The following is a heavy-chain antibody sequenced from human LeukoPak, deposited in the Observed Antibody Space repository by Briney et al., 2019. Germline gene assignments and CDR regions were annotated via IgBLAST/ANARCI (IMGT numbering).Heavy chain of an antibody. J-gene: IGHJ4*02. CDR3: TRDETQYLRYGYFVS. CDR1: GFTFSNSA. D-gene: IGHD2/OR15-2a*01. Sequence: GGSLRLSCAASGFTFSNSAMNWVRQAPGKGLEWVSSINNIASHIYYADSVRGRFTISRANAKNSVSLQMNHLRAEETAVYYYTRDETQYLRYGYFVSWRERILLTVSS. V-gene: IGHV3-21*03. CDR2: INNIASHI.